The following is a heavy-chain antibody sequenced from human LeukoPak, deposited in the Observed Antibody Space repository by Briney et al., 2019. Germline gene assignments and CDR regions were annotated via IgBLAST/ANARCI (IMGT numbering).Heavy chain of an antibody. CDR1: GYTFTSYY. D-gene: IGHD3-10*01. CDR2: INPSGGST. V-gene: IGHV1-46*01. Sequence: ASVKVSCKASGYTFTSYYMHWVRQAPGQVLGWMGIINPSGGSTSYAQKFQGRVTMTRDTSTSTVYMELSSLRSEDTAVYYCARAMVRGVNRRNPFDYWGQGTLVTVSS. J-gene: IGHJ4*02. CDR3: ARAMVRGVNRRNPFDY.